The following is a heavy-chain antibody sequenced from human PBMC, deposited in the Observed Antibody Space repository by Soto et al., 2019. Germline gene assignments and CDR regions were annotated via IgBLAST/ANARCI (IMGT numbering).Heavy chain of an antibody. Sequence: QLQLQESGPGLVKPSETLSLTCTVSGGSISSSSYYWGWNRQPPGKGLEWIGSIYYSGSTYYNPSLKSRVTISVDTSKNQFSLKLSSVTAADTAVYYCAKIGGYCSGGSCYFFDYWGQGTLVTVSS. V-gene: IGHV4-39*01. CDR2: IYYSGST. CDR3: AKIGGYCSGGSCYFFDY. J-gene: IGHJ4*02. D-gene: IGHD2-15*01. CDR1: GGSISSSSYY.